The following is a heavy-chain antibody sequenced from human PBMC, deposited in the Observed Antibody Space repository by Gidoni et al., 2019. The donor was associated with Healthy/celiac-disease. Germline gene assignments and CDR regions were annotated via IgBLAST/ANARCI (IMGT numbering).Heavy chain of an antibody. V-gene: IGHV3-30*03. CDR3: ARDQGGIVGATDY. J-gene: IGHJ4*02. CDR2: RSYDGSNK. Sequence: QVQLVESGGGVVQPGRSLRLSCAASGFPFSSNGMHWVRQAPGKGREWVAVRSYDGSNKYYADSVKGRFTISRDNSKNTLYLQMNSLRAEDTAVYYCARDQGGIVGATDYWGQGTLVTVSS. D-gene: IGHD1-26*01. CDR1: GFPFSSNG.